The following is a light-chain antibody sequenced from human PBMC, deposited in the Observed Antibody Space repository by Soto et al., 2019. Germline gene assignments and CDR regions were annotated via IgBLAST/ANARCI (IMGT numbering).Light chain of an antibody. CDR3: QQRSNSPLT. CDR2: DAS. J-gene: IGKJ4*01. Sequence: EIVLTQSPATLSWSPGERSTLSCRASQSVSSYLAWYQQKPGQAPRLLIYDASNRATGIPARFSGSGSGTDFTLTISSLEPEDFAVYYCQQRSNSPLTFGGGNKVEIK. CDR1: QSVSSY. V-gene: IGKV3-11*01.